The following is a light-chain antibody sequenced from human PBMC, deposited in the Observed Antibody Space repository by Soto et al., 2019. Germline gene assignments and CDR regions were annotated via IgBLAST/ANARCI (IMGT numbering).Light chain of an antibody. J-gene: IGKJ2*01. Sequence: NFLTQSPATLSLSPGERATLSCRASQSVGIYLAWYQQKPGQAPRLLIYDAFQRATGIPARFSGSGSGTDFTLTISILEPEDFAVYYCQQRSNWSPPFTFGPGTKVEMK. CDR2: DAF. V-gene: IGKV3-11*01. CDR1: QSVGIY. CDR3: QQRSNWSPPFT.